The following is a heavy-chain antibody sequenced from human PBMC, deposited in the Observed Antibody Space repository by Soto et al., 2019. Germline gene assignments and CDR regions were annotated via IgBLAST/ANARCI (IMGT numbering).Heavy chain of an antibody. J-gene: IGHJ4*02. Sequence: SETLSLTCTVSGGSISSGDYYWSWIRQPPGKGLEWIGYIYYSGSTYYNPSLKSRVTISVDTSKNQFSLKLSSVTAADTAVYYCARARGVVADFDYWGQGTLVTVSS. CDR2: IYYSGST. V-gene: IGHV4-30-4*01. CDR1: GGSISSGDYY. CDR3: ARARGVVADFDY. D-gene: IGHD3-3*01.